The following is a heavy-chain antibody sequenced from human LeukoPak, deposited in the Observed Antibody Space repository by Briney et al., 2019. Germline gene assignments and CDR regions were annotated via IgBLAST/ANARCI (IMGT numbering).Heavy chain of an antibody. CDR1: GYTFTSYD. CDR2: MNPNSGNT. CDR3: ARGRWSSRPVHLFDP. Sequence: ASVTVSCKASGYTFTSYDINWVRQAAGQGLEWMGWMNPNSGNTVYAQKFQGRVTMTRNTSISTAYMELSSLRSEDTAVYYCARGRWSSRPVHLFDPWGQGTLVTVSS. J-gene: IGHJ5*02. D-gene: IGHD2-15*01. V-gene: IGHV1-8*01.